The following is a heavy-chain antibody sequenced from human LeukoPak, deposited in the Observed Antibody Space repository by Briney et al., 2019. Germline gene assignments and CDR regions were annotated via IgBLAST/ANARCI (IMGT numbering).Heavy chain of an antibody. CDR3: AKGQLLRDY. D-gene: IGHD2/OR15-2a*01. V-gene: IGHV3-15*01. CDR2: IKSKTDGGTI. J-gene: IGHJ4*02. CDR1: GFTFTNAW. Sequence: GGSLRLSCAASGFTFTNAWMSWVRQAPGKGLEWVGRIKSKTDGGTIDYAVPVKGRFTISRDDSKNTLYLQMNSLQTEDTAVYYCAKGQLLRDYWGQGTLVTVSS.